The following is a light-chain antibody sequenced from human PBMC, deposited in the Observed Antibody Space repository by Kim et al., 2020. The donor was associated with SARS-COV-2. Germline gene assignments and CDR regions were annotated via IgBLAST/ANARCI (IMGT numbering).Light chain of an antibody. Sequence: APGKTARITWGGKHIGSKGVPWYQLRTGQAPVLVIYYVSDRPSRIPERFSGSTVGNTDNPTISRVEGRDEADYYCQVWDSSSDHPELGGGTQRTFL. V-gene: IGLV3-21*04. J-gene: IGLJ3*02. CDR3: QVWDSSSDHPE. CDR2: YVS. CDR1: HIGSKG.